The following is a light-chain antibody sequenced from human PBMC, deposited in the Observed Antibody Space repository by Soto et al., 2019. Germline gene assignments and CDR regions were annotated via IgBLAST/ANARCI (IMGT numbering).Light chain of an antibody. CDR2: GAS. V-gene: IGKV3-15*01. J-gene: IGKJ1*01. Sequence: EIVMTQSPATLSVSPGERAALFCRASQSVSSNLAWYQQKPGQAPRLLIYGASTRATGIPARFSGSGSGTEFILTIISLQSEDSAVYYCQQYSNWPAWTFGQGTKVEIK. CDR1: QSVSSN. CDR3: QQYSNWPAWT.